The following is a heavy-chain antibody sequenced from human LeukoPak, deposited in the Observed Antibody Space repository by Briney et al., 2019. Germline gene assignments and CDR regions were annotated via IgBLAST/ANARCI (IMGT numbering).Heavy chain of an antibody. CDR3: ARAYSGYDFFDY. V-gene: IGHV1-69*13. CDR2: IIPIFGTA. Sequence: SVKVSCKASGGTFSRYAISWVRQAPGQGLEWMGGIIPIFGTANYAQKFQGRVTITADESTSTTYMEVSSLRSEDTAVYYCARAYSGYDFFDYWGQGILVTVSS. CDR1: GGTFSRYA. J-gene: IGHJ4*02. D-gene: IGHD5-12*01.